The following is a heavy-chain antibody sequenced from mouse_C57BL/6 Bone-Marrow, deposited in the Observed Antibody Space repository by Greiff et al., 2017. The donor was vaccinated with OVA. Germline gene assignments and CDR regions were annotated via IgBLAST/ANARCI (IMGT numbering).Heavy chain of an antibody. CDR2: ISSKSNNYAT. CDR1: GFSFNTYA. J-gene: IGHJ2*01. CDR3: VSWYFGY. V-gene: IGHV10-1*01. Sequence: GGGLVQPKGSLKLSCAASGFSFNTYAMNWVRQAPGKGLEWVARISSKSNNYATYYADSVKDRFTISRDDSESMLYLQMNNLKTEGAAMYYCVSWYFGYWGQGTTLTVSS.